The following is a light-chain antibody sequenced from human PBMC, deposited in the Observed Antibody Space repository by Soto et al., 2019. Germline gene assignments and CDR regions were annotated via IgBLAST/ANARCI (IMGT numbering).Light chain of an antibody. V-gene: IGLV2-14*01. CDR2: DVS. J-gene: IGLJ1*01. CDR1: SSDVGGYNY. CDR3: SSYTSSSTPLV. Sequence: QSVLTQPASVSGSPGQSITISCTGTSSDVGGYNYVSWYQQHPGKAPKLMIYDVSNRPSGVSNRFSGSKYGNTASLTISGLQAEDEADYYCSSYTSSSTPLVFGTGTKVTVL.